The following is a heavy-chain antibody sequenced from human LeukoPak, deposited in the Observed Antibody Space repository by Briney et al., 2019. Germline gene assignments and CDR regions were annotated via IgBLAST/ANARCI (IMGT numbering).Heavy chain of an antibody. D-gene: IGHD6-19*01. Sequence: SETLSLTCTVSGGSISSYYWSWIRQPAGKGLEWIGRIYTSGSTNYNPSLTSRVTMSVDTSKNQFSLKLSSVTAADTAVYYCAREPVAVAGIPTWFDPWGQGTLVTVSS. V-gene: IGHV4-4*07. CDR3: AREPVAVAGIPTWFDP. J-gene: IGHJ5*02. CDR1: GGSISSYY. CDR2: IYTSGST.